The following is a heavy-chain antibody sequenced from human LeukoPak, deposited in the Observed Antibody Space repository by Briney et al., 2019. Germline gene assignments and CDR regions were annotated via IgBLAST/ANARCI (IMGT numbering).Heavy chain of an antibody. D-gene: IGHD4-17*01. CDR2: IYSGGST. J-gene: IGHJ4*02. CDR1: GFTVSSND. CDR3: ARVVDHDYGDYYLDY. Sequence: GGSLRLSCAASGFTVSSNDMSWVREAPGKGLECISVIYSGGSTDYADSVKGRLTISRDNSKNTLYLQMNSLRAEDTAVYYCARVVDHDYGDYYLDYWGQGTLVTVSS. V-gene: IGHV3-53*01.